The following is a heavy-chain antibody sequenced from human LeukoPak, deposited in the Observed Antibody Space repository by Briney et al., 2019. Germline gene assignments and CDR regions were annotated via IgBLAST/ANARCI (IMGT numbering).Heavy chain of an antibody. CDR1: GGSISSYY. CDR2: IYYSGST. D-gene: IGHD5-18*01. Sequence: SETLSLTCTVSGGSISSYYWSWIRQPPGKGLEWIGYIYYSGSTTYNPSLKSRVTISVATSKNQFSLKLSSVTAADTAVYYCARQGTPRYSYGPFDYWGQGTLVTVSS. V-gene: IGHV4-59*08. CDR3: ARQGTPRYSYGPFDY. J-gene: IGHJ4*02.